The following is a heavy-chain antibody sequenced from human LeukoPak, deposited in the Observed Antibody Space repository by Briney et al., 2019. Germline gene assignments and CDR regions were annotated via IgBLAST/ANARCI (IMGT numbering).Heavy chain of an antibody. V-gene: IGHV1-69*11. CDR3: ARAGDSYVAGRGEGYFHH. D-gene: IGHD3-16*01. CDR1: GGTFNNHG. J-gene: IGHJ1*01. CDR2: IIPTDGTA. Sequence: GASVRVSCKASGGTFNNHGISWIRQAPGQGLEWVGRIIPTDGTADYGQKWQGRVTINADESTTTVFLDLSSLKSEDTAMYYCARAGDSYVAGRGEGYFHHWGQGTLVIVSS.